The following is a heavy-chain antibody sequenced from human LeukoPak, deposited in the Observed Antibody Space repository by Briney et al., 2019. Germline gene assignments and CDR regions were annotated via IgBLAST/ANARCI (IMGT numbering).Heavy chain of an antibody. D-gene: IGHD3-22*01. J-gene: IGHJ4*02. Sequence: ASVKVSCKTSGFSFSSYAIHWVRQAPGQRLEWMGWINAGNGNTKYSQKFQGRVTMTRDTSTSTVYMELSSLRSEDTAVYYCAREVDYYDSSGYITWGQGTLVTVSS. CDR3: AREVDYYDSSGYIT. CDR1: GFSFSSYA. CDR2: INAGNGNT. V-gene: IGHV1-3*01.